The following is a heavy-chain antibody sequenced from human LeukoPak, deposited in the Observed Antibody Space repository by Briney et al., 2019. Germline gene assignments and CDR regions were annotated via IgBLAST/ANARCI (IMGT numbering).Heavy chain of an antibody. Sequence: PSETLSLTCTVSGGSISSHYWSWIRQPPGKGLEWIGYIYYRGSTNYNPSLKSRVTISVDTSKNQFSLKLNSVTAADTAVYYCARNYYDFWSNYHHDAFDIWGQGTMVTVSS. CDR3: ARNYYDFWSNYHHDAFDI. CDR1: GGSISSHY. V-gene: IGHV4-59*11. CDR2: IYYRGST. D-gene: IGHD3-3*01. J-gene: IGHJ3*02.